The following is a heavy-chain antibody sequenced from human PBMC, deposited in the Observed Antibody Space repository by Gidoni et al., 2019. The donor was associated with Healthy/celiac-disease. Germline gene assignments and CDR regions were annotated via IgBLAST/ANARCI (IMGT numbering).Heavy chain of an antibody. D-gene: IGHD3-10*01. J-gene: IGHJ4*02. V-gene: IGHV3-48*03. CDR3: ARGGEYYYGSGSLFDY. Sequence: EVQLVESGGGLVQPGGSLRLSCAASGFTFRRYEMNWVRPAPGKGLEWVSYISSSGSTIYYADSVKGRFTISRDNAKNSLYLQMNSLRAEDTAVYYCARGGEYYYGSGSLFDYWGQGTLVTVSS. CDR1: GFTFRRYE. CDR2: ISSSGSTI.